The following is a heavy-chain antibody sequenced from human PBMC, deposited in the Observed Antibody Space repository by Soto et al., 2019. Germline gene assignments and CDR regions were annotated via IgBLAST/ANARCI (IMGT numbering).Heavy chain of an antibody. V-gene: IGHV1-2*04. D-gene: IGHD3-22*01. Sequence: ASLKVSCKASGYTFTVYYMHWVRQAPGQGLEWMGWINPNSGGTNYAQKFQGWVTMTRDTSISTAYMELSRLRSDDTAVYYCARGDYYDSSGYYLFGFDPWGQGTLVTVSS. CDR1: GYTFTVYY. J-gene: IGHJ5*02. CDR3: ARGDYYDSSGYYLFGFDP. CDR2: INPNSGGT.